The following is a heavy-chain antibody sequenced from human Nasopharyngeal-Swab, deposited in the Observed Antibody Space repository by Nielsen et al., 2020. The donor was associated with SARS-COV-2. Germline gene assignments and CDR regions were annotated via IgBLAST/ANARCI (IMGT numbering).Heavy chain of an antibody. J-gene: IGHJ6*02. CDR1: GYSFTSYW. Sequence: KVSCKGSGYSFTSYWIGWVRQMPGKGLEWMGIIYPGDSDTRYSPSFQGQVTISADKSISTAYLQWSSLKASDTAMYYCAGLATVTTNYYYYGMDVWGQGTTVTVSS. CDR3: AGLATVTTNYYYYGMDV. CDR2: IYPGDSDT. V-gene: IGHV5-51*01. D-gene: IGHD4-11*01.